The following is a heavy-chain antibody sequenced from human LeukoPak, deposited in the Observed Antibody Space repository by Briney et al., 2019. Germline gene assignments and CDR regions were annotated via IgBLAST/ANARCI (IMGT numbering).Heavy chain of an antibody. D-gene: IGHD5-24*01. CDR3: AKDRANRDGYTDY. Sequence: SQTLSLTCAISGDSVSSNSVAWNWIRQSPSRGLEWLGSTYYRSKWYNDYALSVKSRITINPDTSKNQFSLQLNSVTPEDTAVYYCAKDRANRDGYTDYWGQGTLVTVSS. J-gene: IGHJ4*02. CDR1: GDSVSSNSVA. CDR2: TYYRSKWYN. V-gene: IGHV6-1*01.